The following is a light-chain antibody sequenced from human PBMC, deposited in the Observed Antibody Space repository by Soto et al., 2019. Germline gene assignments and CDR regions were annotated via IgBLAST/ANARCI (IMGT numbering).Light chain of an antibody. V-gene: IGKV3-20*01. CDR2: GAS. J-gene: IGKJ5*01. CDR1: QTFSNSF. CDR3: QQYNNWPPIT. Sequence: EIVLTQSPGTLSLSPGERATLSCRASQTFSNSFLSWFQQIPGQAPRLLIYGASMRATGIPDRFSGSGSGTDFTLTISSLQSEDFAVYYCQQYNNWPPITFGQGTRLEIK.